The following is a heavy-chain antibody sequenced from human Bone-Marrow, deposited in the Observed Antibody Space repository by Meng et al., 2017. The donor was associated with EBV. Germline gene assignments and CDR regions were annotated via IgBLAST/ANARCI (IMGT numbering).Heavy chain of an antibody. CDR3: ARGSGYDARY. CDR2: INHSGST. V-gene: IGHV4-34*01. CDR1: GGSFSGYY. D-gene: IGHD5-12*01. J-gene: IGHJ4*02. Sequence: QVQLQQWGAGLLKPSETLSLTCAVYGGSFSGYYWSWIRQPPGKGLEWIGEINHSGSTNYNPSLKSRVTISVDTSKNQFSLKLSSVTAADTAVYYCARGSGYDARYWGQGTLVTVS.